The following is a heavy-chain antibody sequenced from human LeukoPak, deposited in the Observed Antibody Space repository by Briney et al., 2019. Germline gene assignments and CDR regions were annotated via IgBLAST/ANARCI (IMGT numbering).Heavy chain of an antibody. CDR3: AKDYWTGYYESFDY. J-gene: IGHJ4*02. V-gene: IGHV3-30*18. Sequence: GGSLRLSCAASGFTFSSYGMHWVRQAPGKGLEWVAVISYDGSNKYYADSVKGRFTISRDNSKNTLYLQMNSLRAEDTAVFYCAKDYWTGYYESFDYWGQGTLVTVSS. D-gene: IGHD3/OR15-3a*01. CDR1: GFTFSSYG. CDR2: ISYDGSNK.